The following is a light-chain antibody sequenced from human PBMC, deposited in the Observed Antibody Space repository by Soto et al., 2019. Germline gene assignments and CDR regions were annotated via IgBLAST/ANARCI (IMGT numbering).Light chain of an antibody. CDR3: QVWDSSSDHYV. CDR2: YDR. CDR1: NIGSKS. J-gene: IGLJ1*01. Sequence: SYELTQPPSVSVAPGKTTRITCGANNIGSKSVHWYQQKPGQAPVLVISYDRDRPSGIPERFSGSNSGNTATLTISSVEAGDEADYYCQVWDSSSDHYVFGTGTKLTVL. V-gene: IGLV3-21*04.